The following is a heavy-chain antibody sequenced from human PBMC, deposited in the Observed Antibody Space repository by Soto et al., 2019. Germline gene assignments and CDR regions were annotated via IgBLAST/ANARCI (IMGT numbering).Heavy chain of an antibody. CDR3: ARSTYSYGFSS. CDR2: IFYSGSA. CDR1: GGSVSSDDHY. V-gene: IGHV4-30-4*01. J-gene: IGHJ5*02. D-gene: IGHD5-18*01. Sequence: RSLTCTVSGGSVSSDDHYWNWIRQAPGKGLEWIGYIFYSGSAYYNPSFQRRVTISVDTSNNQFSLKMNSVTAADTAVYYCARSTYSYGFSSWGQGTLVTVSS.